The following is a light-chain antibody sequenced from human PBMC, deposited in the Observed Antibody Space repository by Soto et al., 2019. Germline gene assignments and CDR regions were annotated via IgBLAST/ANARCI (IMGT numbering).Light chain of an antibody. J-gene: IGLJ2*01. Sequence: QSVLTQPASVSGSPGQSITISCTGTSSDVGGYNYVSWYQQHPGKAPKLMIYDVSNRLSGVSNRFSDSKSGNTASLTISGLQAEDEADYYCSSYTSSSTLFGGGTQLTVL. CDR3: SSYTSSSTL. V-gene: IGLV2-14*01. CDR2: DVS. CDR1: SSDVGGYNY.